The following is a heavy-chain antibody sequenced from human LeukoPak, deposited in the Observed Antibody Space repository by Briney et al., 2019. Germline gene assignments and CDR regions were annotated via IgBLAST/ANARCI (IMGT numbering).Heavy chain of an antibody. CDR2: ISFDGSNK. CDR3: AKDIGSSVTSRRGLDY. Sequence: GRSLRLSCAASGFTFSSYGMHWVRQAPGKGLERVAVISFDGSNKYYADSVKGRFTISRDNSKNTLYLQMDSLRAEDTAVYYCAKDIGSSVTSRRGLDYWGQGILATV. D-gene: IGHD2-2*01. J-gene: IGHJ4*02. CDR1: GFTFSSYG. V-gene: IGHV3-30*18.